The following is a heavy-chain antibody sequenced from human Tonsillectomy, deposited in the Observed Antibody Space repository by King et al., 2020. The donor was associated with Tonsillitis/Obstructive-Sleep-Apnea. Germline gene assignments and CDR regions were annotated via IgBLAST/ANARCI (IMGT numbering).Heavy chain of an antibody. CDR3: AKEPLWFEELSPIDF. D-gene: IGHD3-10*01. J-gene: IGHJ4*02. V-gene: IGHV3-23*04. CDR2: ISGRGTST. CDR1: GFTFSSYA. Sequence: VQLVESGGGLVKPGGSLRLSCAGSGFTFSSYAMSWVRQAPGKGLEWVSAISGRGTSTYYADSVKGRLTISRDNSKNTLYLQINSLRAEDTAVYYCAKEPLWFEELSPIDFWGQGTLVTVSS.